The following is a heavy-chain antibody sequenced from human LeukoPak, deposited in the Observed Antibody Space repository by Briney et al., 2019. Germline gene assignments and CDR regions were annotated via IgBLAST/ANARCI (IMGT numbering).Heavy chain of an antibody. J-gene: IGHJ4*02. Sequence: SETLSLTCTVSGGSISSSSYYWGWIRQPPGKGLERIGSIYYSGSTYYNPSLKSRVTISVDTSKNEFSLKLSSVTAADTAVYYCARVLGDYFDYWGQGTLVTVSS. V-gene: IGHV4-39*07. CDR3: ARVLGDYFDY. CDR1: GGSISSSSYY. CDR2: IYYSGST. D-gene: IGHD3-16*01.